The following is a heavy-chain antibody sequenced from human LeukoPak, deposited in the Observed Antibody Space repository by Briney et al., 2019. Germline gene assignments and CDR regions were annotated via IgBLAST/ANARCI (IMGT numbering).Heavy chain of an antibody. CDR1: GFTLSSYA. J-gene: IGHJ4*02. V-gene: IGHV3-30*04. CDR3: ARSPLGYCSGGSCHFDY. CDR2: ISYDGSNK. Sequence: GGSLRLSCAASGFTLSSYAMHWVRQAPGKGLEWVAVISYDGSNKYYADSVKGRFTISRDNSKNTLYLQMNSLRAEDTAVYYCARSPLGYCSGGSCHFDYWGQGTLVTVSS. D-gene: IGHD2-15*01.